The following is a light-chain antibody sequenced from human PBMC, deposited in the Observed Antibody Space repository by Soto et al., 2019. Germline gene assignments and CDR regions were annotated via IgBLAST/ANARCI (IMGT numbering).Light chain of an antibody. CDR3: LQHKTYPYT. CDR2: ATF. V-gene: IGKV1-17*01. J-gene: IGKJ2*01. CDR1: QDIRKD. Sequence: DIQMTQSPSSLSASVGDRVTITCRASQDIRKDLGWYQVKPGKAPKRLISATFSLQSGVPSRFSAPGSGTDFTLTIICLQPEDFAIYCCLQHKTYPYTFGQETKVHI.